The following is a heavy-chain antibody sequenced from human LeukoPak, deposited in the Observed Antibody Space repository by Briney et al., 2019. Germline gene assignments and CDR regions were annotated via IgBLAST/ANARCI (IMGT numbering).Heavy chain of an antibody. J-gene: IGHJ6*03. CDR1: GGSITSYY. Sequence: SETLSLTCTVSGGSITSYYWSWIRQPAGKGLEWIGRIYISGSTNYNPSLKSRVTMSVDKSKNQFSLKLSSVTAADTAVYYCARVTVSLKNYYYHYMDVWGKGTTVTVSS. CDR3: ARVTVSLKNYYYHYMDV. CDR2: IYISGST. D-gene: IGHD2-21*02. V-gene: IGHV4-4*07.